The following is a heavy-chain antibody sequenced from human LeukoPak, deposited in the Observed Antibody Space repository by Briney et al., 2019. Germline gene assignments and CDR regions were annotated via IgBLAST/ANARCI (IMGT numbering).Heavy chain of an antibody. CDR1: GFTFSSYG. J-gene: IGHJ6*03. Sequence: GGSLRLSCAASGFTFSSYGMHWVRQAPGKGLEWVSYISSSGSTIYYADSVKGRFTISRDNAKNSLYLQMNSLRAEDTAVYYCARAAGYYDRWGYYYYYYMDVWGKGTTVTVSS. CDR2: ISSSGSTI. V-gene: IGHV3-48*04. CDR3: ARAAGYYDRWGYYYYYYMDV. D-gene: IGHD3-22*01.